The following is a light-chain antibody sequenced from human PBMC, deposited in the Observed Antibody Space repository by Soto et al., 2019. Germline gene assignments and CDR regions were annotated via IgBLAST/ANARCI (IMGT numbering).Light chain of an antibody. J-gene: IGLJ1*01. CDR1: SSDLGGYNL. CDR3: CSYAGYSSFV. Sequence: QSVLTQPASVSGSPGQSVTISCTGASSDLGGYNLVSWYQQSPGKAPKLIMSEGNKRPSGVSHRFSAYKSGNSASLTISGLKHEDEDDYYCCSYAGYSSFVFGTGTKLTVL. CDR2: EGN. V-gene: IGLV2-23*03.